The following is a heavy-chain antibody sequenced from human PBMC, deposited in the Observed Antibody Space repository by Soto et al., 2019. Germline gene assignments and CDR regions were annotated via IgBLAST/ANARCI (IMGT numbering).Heavy chain of an antibody. J-gene: IGHJ4*02. CDR1: GGSISTSSYY. CDR3: SRHTTGYCSSTTCQGANY. Sequence: QLQLQESGPGLVKPSETLSLTCTVSGGSISTSSYYWDWMRQPPGRGPECIGSVYYSGSSYYNPSLKSRVTISVDTSKNQFSLKLTSVTAADTAVYYCSRHTTGYCSSTTCQGANYWGQGTLVTVSS. D-gene: IGHD2-2*01. CDR2: VYYSGSS. V-gene: IGHV4-39*01.